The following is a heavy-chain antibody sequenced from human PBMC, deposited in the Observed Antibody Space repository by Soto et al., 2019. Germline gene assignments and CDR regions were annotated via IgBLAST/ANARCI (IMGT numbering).Heavy chain of an antibody. CDR3: AGQTFTIAAASYGRSNWFDP. D-gene: IGHD6-25*01. Sequence: SETLSLTCSASGGSITSSSHFWGWLRQPPGKGRELIGTIYFTGNTYYTPSLKSRLTMSIDTSKNEFSLRLNSVTAADTAVYYCAGQTFTIAAASYGRSNWFDPWGPGTLVTVSS. V-gene: IGHV4-39*01. J-gene: IGHJ5*02. CDR1: GGSITSSSHF. CDR2: IYFTGNT.